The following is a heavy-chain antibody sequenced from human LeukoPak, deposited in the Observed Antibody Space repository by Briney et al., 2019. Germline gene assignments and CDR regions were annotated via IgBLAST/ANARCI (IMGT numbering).Heavy chain of an antibody. V-gene: IGHV1-2*02. Sequence: ASVTVSCKASGYTFTGYYMHWVRQAPGQGLEWVGWINSNSGGTNYAQKFHGRVTMTRHTSISTVYMELSRLTSDDTAVYYCARDLGGNALDIWGQGTVVTVSS. CDR2: INSNSGGT. CDR3: ARDLGGNALDI. J-gene: IGHJ3*02. D-gene: IGHD3-16*01. CDR1: GYTFTGYY.